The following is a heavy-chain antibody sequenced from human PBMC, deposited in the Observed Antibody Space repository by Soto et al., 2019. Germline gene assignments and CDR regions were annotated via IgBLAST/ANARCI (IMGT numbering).Heavy chain of an antibody. J-gene: IGHJ4*01. D-gene: IGHD6-13*01. V-gene: IGHV3-23*01. Sequence: HPGGSLRLSCAASGFSVYTYGMSWVLKVLGKGLEWVSGISVSGINTDYADSVKGRFTISRDNSKNSLYLQMNSLRADDTAVYYCATDTSSWYFDYWGPGTLVTVSS. CDR1: GFSVYTYG. CDR2: ISVSGINT. CDR3: ATDTSSWYFDY.